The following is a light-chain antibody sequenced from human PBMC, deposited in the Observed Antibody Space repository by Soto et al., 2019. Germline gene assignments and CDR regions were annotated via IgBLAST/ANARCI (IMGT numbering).Light chain of an antibody. CDR3: SSYTNSSPFV. J-gene: IGLJ1*01. CDR2: DVS. V-gene: IGLV2-14*01. Sequence: QSVLTQPASVSGSPGQSITISFTGASSDVGGYNYVSWYQQHPGKAPKLMIYDVSYWPSGVSNRFSGSKSGNTASLTISGLQAEDEADYYCSSYTNSSPFVFGTGTKVTVL. CDR1: SSDVGGYNY.